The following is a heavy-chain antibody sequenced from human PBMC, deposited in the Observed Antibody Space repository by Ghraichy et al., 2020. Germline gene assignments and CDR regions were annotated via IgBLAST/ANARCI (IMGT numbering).Heavy chain of an antibody. CDR1: GGSFSGYY. Sequence: SETLSLTCAVYGGSFSGYYWSWIRQPPGKGLEWIGEINHSGSTNYNPSLKSRVTISVDTSKNQFSLKLSSVTAADTAVYYCARGPTMIECWGQGTLVTVSS. J-gene: IGHJ4*02. D-gene: IGHD3-22*01. V-gene: IGHV4-34*01. CDR2: INHSGST. CDR3: ARGPTMIEC.